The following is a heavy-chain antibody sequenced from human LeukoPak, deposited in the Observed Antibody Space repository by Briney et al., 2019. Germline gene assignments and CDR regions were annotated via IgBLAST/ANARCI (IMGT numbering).Heavy chain of an antibody. CDR2: ISGSGGSK. V-gene: IGHV3-23*01. CDR3: AKDRRTDYRGAWY. CDR1: GFTFSSYA. Sequence: GGSLRLSCAASGFTFSSYAMTWVRQAPGKGLEWVSTISGSGGSKHYADSAKGRFTISRDNSKNTLYLQMNSLRAGDTAVYYCAKDRRTDYRGAWYWGQGTLVSVSS. D-gene: IGHD6-19*01. J-gene: IGHJ4*02.